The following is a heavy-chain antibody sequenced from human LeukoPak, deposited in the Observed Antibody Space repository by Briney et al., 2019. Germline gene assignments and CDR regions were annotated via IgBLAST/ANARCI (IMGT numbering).Heavy chain of an antibody. Sequence: SETLSLTCTVSGGSLRAYCWSWLRQPAGKGLEWVGRIYTSESTNYNPSLKSRVTMSINTSKNQFSLKLSSVTAADSAVYYCARGYGDQGYDYWGQGTLVTVSS. CDR3: ARGYGDQGYDY. CDR1: GGSLRAYC. J-gene: IGHJ4*02. CDR2: IYTSEST. V-gene: IGHV4-4*07. D-gene: IGHD4-17*01.